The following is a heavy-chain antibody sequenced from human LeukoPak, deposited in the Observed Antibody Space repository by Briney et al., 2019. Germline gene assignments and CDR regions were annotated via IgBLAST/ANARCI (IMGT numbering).Heavy chain of an antibody. D-gene: IGHD3-10*01. Sequence: SETLSLTCTVSGGSISSYYWSWIRQPPGKGLEWIGYIYYSGSTNYNPSLKSRVTISVDTSKNQFSLKLSSVTAADTAVYYCARQPHRGSLNWFDPWGQGTLVTVSS. J-gene: IGHJ5*02. CDR1: GGSISSYY. CDR2: IYYSGST. V-gene: IGHV4-59*12. CDR3: ARQPHRGSLNWFDP.